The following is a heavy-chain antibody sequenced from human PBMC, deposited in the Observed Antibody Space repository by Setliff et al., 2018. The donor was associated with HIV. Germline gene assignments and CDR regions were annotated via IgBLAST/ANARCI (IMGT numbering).Heavy chain of an antibody. CDR2: LNQDGTEK. CDR3: ARDSGTVVGATGPGY. D-gene: IGHD1-26*01. J-gene: IGHJ4*02. V-gene: IGHV3-7*01. Sequence: GGSLRLSCTASGFMFSNYWISWVRQAPGKGLEWVANLNQDGTEKYYLESVKGRFTISRDNAKNLLYLQTNSLRADDTAVYYCARDSGTVVGATGPGYWGQGTLVTVSS. CDR1: GFMFSNYW.